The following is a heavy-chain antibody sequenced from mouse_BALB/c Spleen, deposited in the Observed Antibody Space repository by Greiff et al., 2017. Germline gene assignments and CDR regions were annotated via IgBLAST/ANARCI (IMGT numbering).Heavy chain of an antibody. J-gene: IGHJ4*01. CDR2: INPSTGYT. CDR3: ARSTEVRRSPYYYAMDY. Sequence: VQRVESGAELAKPGASVKMSCKASGYTFTSYWMHWVKQRPGQGLEWIGYINPSTGYTEYNQKFKDKATLTADKSSSTAYMQLSSLTSEDSAVYYCARSTEVRRSPYYYAMDYWGQGTSVTVSS. V-gene: IGHV1-7*01. D-gene: IGHD2-14*01. CDR1: GYTFTSYW.